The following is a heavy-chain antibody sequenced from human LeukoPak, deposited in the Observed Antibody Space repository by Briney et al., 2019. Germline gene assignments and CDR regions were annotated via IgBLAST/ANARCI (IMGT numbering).Heavy chain of an antibody. D-gene: IGHD2-15*01. J-gene: IGHJ6*04. CDR3: AREDSVVVVAATDYYGMDV. CDR1: GFTFSSYE. V-gene: IGHV3-48*03. CDR2: ISSSGSTI. Sequence: PGGSLRLSCAASGFTFSSYEMNWVRQAPGTGLEWVSYISSSGSTIYYADSVKGRFTISRDNAKNSLYLQMNSLRAEDTAVYYCAREDSVVVVAATDYYGMDVWGKGTTVTVSS.